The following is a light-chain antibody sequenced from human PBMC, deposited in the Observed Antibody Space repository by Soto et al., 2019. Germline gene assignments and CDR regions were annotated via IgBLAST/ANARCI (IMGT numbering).Light chain of an antibody. V-gene: IGLV8-61*01. CDR1: SGSVSTSYY. J-gene: IGLJ3*02. CDR3: VLYMSGGISV. Sequence: QAVVTQEPSFSVSPGGTVTLTCGLSSGSVSTSYYPSWYQQTPGQPPRTLIYNTNSRSSGVPDRFSGSVLEDKAALTITGAQADDEADYYCVLYMSGGISVFGGGTKLTVL. CDR2: NTN.